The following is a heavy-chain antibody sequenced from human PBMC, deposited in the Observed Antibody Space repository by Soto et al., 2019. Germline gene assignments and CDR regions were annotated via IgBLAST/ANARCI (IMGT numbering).Heavy chain of an antibody. V-gene: IGHV1-69*13. CDR3: ARDSVPQDRLGMLSGKVMPYYYYYMDV. CDR1: GGTFSSYA. CDR2: IIPIFGTA. D-gene: IGHD7-27*01. J-gene: IGHJ6*03. Sequence: ASVKVSCKASGGTFSSYAISWVRQAPGQGLEWMGGIIPIFGTANYAQKFQGRVTITADESTSTAYMELSSLRSEDTAVYYCARDSVPQDRLGMLSGKVMPYYYYYMDVWGKGTTVTVSS.